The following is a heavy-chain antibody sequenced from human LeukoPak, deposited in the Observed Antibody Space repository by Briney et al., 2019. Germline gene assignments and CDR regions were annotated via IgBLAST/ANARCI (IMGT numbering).Heavy chain of an antibody. CDR3: ARDPVYYDSSGYNDAFDI. Sequence: ASVKVSCKASGYTFTGYYMHWVRQAPGQGLEWMERINPNSGGTNYAQKFQGRVTMTRDTSISTAHMELSRLRSDDTAVYYCARDPVYYDSSGYNDAFDIWGQGTMVTVSS. J-gene: IGHJ3*02. D-gene: IGHD3-22*01. CDR1: GYTFTGYY. V-gene: IGHV1-2*06. CDR2: INPNSGGT.